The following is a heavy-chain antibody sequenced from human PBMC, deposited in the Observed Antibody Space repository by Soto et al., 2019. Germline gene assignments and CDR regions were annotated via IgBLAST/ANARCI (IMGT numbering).Heavy chain of an antibody. D-gene: IGHD3-16*01. J-gene: IGHJ4*02. V-gene: IGHV3-74*01. CDR1: GFTFSSKW. CDR2: INSDGSST. Sequence: EVQLVESGGGLVQPGGSLRLSCAASGFTFSSKWMHWVRQAPGKGLVWVSRINSDGSSTNYADSVKGRFTIYRDNARNTLYLQMNSLRAEDTAVYYCARGVPGDYYFDYWGQGTLVTVSS. CDR3: ARGVPGDYYFDY.